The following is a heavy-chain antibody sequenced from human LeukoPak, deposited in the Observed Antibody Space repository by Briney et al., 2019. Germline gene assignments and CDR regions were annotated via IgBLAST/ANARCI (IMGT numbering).Heavy chain of an antibody. D-gene: IGHD2-2*01. Sequence: PSETLSLTCTVSGGSISIYYWSWIRQPPGKGLEWIGYIYYSGSTNYNTPLKSRVTISVDTSKTQFSLKLSSVTAADTAVYYCASELYCSSTSCYDYWGQGTLVTVSS. CDR2: IYYSGST. CDR1: GGSISIYY. CDR3: ASELYCSSTSCYDY. J-gene: IGHJ4*02. V-gene: IGHV4-59*01.